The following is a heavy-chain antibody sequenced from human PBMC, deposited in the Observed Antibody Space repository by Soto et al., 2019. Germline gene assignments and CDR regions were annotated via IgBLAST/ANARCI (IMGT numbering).Heavy chain of an antibody. CDR3: ASNEYSSPIGPYYFEY. CDR2: IIPIFGTA. J-gene: IGHJ4*02. Sequence: ASVKVSCKASGGTFSSYAISWVRQAPGQVLEWMGGIIPIFGTANYAQKFQRRVTITADESTSTAYMELRSLRSEDTAVYYCASNEYSSPIGPYYFEYWGQGTMVTVSS. CDR1: GGTFSSYA. V-gene: IGHV1-69*13. D-gene: IGHD6-6*01.